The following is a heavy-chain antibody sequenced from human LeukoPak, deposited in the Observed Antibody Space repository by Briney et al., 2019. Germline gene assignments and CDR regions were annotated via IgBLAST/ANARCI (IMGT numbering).Heavy chain of an antibody. D-gene: IGHD2-2*01. CDR3: ARGHIRQGEYQLLCMDY. Sequence: SETLSLTCAVYGGSFSGYYWSWIRQPPGKGLEWIGEINHSGSTNYNPSLKSRVTISVDTSKNQFSLKLSSVTAADTAVYYCARGHIRQGEYQLLCMDYWGQGTLVTVSS. J-gene: IGHJ4*02. CDR2: INHSGST. CDR1: GGSFSGYY. V-gene: IGHV4-34*01.